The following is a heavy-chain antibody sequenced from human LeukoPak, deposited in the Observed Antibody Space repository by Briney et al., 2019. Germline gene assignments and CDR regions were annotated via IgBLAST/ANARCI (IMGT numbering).Heavy chain of an antibody. J-gene: IGHJ6*03. V-gene: IGHV1-8*01. CDR2: KNPNSGNT. Sequence: GASVKVSCKASGYTFTSYDINWVRQAPGQGLEWVGWKNPNSGNTGSAQKVQGRITITMNTSISTAYMELSSLRSEDTAVYYCARIYYRRSDYHYYYMDVWGEGTAVTVSS. CDR3: ARIYYRRSDYHYYYMDV. CDR1: GYTFTSYD. D-gene: IGHD3-10*01.